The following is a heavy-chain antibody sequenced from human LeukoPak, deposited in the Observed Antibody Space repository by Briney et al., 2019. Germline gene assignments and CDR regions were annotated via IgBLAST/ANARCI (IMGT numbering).Heavy chain of an antibody. CDR2: INHSGST. J-gene: IGHJ4*02. V-gene: IGHV4-34*01. D-gene: IGHD3-22*01. CDR3: AGADSSGYYWGY. Sequence: PSETLPLTCAVYGGSFSGYYWSWIRQPPGKGLEWIGEINHSGSTNYNPSLKSRVTISVDTSKNQFSLKLSSVTAADTAVYYCAGADSSGYYWGYWGQGTLVTVSS. CDR1: GGSFSGYY.